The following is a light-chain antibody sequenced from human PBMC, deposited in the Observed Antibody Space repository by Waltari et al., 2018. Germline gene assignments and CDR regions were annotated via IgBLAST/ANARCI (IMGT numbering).Light chain of an antibody. CDR3: QSFDSNVRGGVV. Sequence: QSILTQPTSVSGAPGQRVTISCTGSSSNIGAGHDVHWYQAFPGTAPKLLIYGNINPPSGVPDRFSCSKSGSSACLAINGLQAEDEADYDCQSFDSNVRGGVVFGGGTKVTVL. CDR2: GNI. CDR1: SSNIGAGHD. J-gene: IGLJ3*02. V-gene: IGLV1-40*01.